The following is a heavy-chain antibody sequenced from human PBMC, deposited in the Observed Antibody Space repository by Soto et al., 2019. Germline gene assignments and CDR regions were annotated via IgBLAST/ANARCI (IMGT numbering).Heavy chain of an antibody. V-gene: IGHV1-18*01. CDR3: XXXXAYXSGTSYGY. D-gene: IGHD3-10*01. Sequence: QVQLVQSGDEVKKPGASVKVSCXXXXXXFTRHXITWXXQAPGQGLEWMGWISNHNGGTNYAPKLQDRVTLTTDISTSTAYMEMRSLTSXXXXXXXXXXXXAYXSGTSYGYWGQGTLVTVSS. J-gene: IGHJ4*02. CDR2: ISNHNGGT. CDR1: XXXFTRHX.